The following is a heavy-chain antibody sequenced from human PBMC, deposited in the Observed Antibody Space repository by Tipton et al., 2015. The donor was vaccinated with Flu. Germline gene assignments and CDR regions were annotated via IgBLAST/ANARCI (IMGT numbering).Heavy chain of an antibody. CDR3: SLLAAAGHHTPFDY. D-gene: IGHD6-13*01. CDR2: ISSRDSTT. CDR1: GASISSSGYY. J-gene: IGHJ4*02. Sequence: LSLTCTVSGASISSSGYYWGWVRQAPGKGLEWLSYISSRDSTTYYADSVKGRFTISRDNAKNSLYLQMNSLRAEDTAVYYCSLLAAAGHHTPFDYWGQGTLVTVSS. V-gene: IGHV3-11*04.